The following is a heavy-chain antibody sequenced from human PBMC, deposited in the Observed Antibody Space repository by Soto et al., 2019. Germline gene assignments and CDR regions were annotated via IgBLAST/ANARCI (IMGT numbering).Heavy chain of an antibody. Sequence: QLQLQESGSGLVKPSQTLSLTCAVSGGSISSGGYSWSWIRQPPVKGLEWIGYIYHRGYTYYNPSLKLRVTISVDRSKNQFSLKLSSVTAGDTAVYYCARAHYCDYGYGMDVWGQGTTVTVSS. CDR1: GGSISSGGYS. D-gene: IGHD4-17*01. V-gene: IGHV4-30-2*01. CDR3: ARAHYCDYGYGMDV. CDR2: IYHRGYT. J-gene: IGHJ6*02.